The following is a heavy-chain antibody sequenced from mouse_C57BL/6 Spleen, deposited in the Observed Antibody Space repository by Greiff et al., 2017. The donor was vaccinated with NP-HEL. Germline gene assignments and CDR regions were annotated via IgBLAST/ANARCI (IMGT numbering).Heavy chain of an antibody. D-gene: IGHD2-5*01. CDR3: ARTSYYSNYDWYFDV. V-gene: IGHV1-39*01. CDR1: GYSFTDYN. J-gene: IGHJ1*03. CDR2: INPNYGTT. Sequence: VQLKESGPELVKPGASVKISCKASGYSFTDYNMNWVKQSNGKSLEWIGVINPNYGTTSYNQKFKGKATLTVDQSSSTAYMQLNSLTSEDSAVYYCARTSYYSNYDWYFDVWGTGTTVTVSS.